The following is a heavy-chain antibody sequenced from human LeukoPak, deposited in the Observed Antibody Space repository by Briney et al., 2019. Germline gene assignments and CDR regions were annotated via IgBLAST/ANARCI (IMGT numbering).Heavy chain of an antibody. CDR2: ISSSGSTI. J-gene: IGHJ4*02. D-gene: IGHD1-7*01. CDR1: GFTFNSHE. Sequence: GGSLRLPCAASGFTFNSHEMNWARQAPGKGLEWVSYISSSGSTIYYALSVKGRFTISRDNANSSLYLQMNSLRAEDTAVYYCARDLVRVMAGTTSGYWGQGTLVTVSS. CDR3: ARDLVRVMAGTTSGY. V-gene: IGHV3-48*03.